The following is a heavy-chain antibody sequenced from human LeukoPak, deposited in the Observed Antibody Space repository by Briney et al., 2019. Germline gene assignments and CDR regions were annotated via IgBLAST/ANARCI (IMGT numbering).Heavy chain of an antibody. Sequence: GGSLRLSCAASGFTLSTYAMTWVRQAPGKGLQWVSGITASGATTYYADSVKGRFTISRDNSKNTLYLQMNSLRAEDTAVYYCAKDADDCLSYFDYWGQGTLVTVSS. CDR3: AKDADDCLSYFDY. CDR2: ITASGATT. J-gene: IGHJ4*02. V-gene: IGHV3-23*01. D-gene: IGHD2-21*02. CDR1: GFTLSTYA.